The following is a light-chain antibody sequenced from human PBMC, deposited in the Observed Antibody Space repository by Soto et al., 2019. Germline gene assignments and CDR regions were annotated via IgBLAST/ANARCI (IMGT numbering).Light chain of an antibody. CDR3: HQYNNWPPWT. J-gene: IGKJ1*01. V-gene: IGKV3-20*01. Sequence: ENVLTQSPGTLSLSPGERATLSCKASQSVSASYLVWYQQKSGQAPRLLIYGASNRATGIPDRFSGSGSGTDFTLTISRLEPEDSAVYYCHQYNNWPPWTFGQGTKVDIK. CDR2: GAS. CDR1: QSVSASY.